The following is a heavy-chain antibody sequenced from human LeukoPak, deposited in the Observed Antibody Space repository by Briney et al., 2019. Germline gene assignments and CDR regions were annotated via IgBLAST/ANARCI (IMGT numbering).Heavy chain of an antibody. Sequence: GALKLSCAASGFTFSSYAMNWFRQAPGKGLEWVAVISYDGSNKYYADSVKGRFTISRDNSKNTLYLQMNSLRAEDTAVYYCAKEKGYGSGSYYVKLYYYYGMDVWGKGTTVTVSS. CDR2: ISYDGSNK. J-gene: IGHJ6*04. D-gene: IGHD3-10*01. CDR1: GFTFSSYA. CDR3: AKEKGYGSGSYYVKLYYYYGMDV. V-gene: IGHV3-30*18.